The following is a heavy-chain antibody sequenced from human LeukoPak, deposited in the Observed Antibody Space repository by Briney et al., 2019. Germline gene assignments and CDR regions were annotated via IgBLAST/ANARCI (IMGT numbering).Heavy chain of an antibody. CDR3: ARGLGNYPEISLDY. CDR1: GYTFTNYG. J-gene: IGHJ4*02. Sequence: ASVKVSCKASGYTFTNYGFSWVRQAPGQGLEWMGWISAYNGYTHYAQNFQGRVTMTTDTSTSTAYMELRSLRSDDTAVYYCARGLGNYPEISLDYWGQGTLVTVSS. CDR2: ISAYNGYT. D-gene: IGHD3-16*02. V-gene: IGHV1-18*01.